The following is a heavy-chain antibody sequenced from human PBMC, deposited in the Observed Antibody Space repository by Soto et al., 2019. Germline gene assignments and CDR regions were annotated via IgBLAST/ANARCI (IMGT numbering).Heavy chain of an antibody. Sequence: ASVKVSCKASGYTFTGYYMHWVRQAPGQGLEWMGWINPNSGGTNYAQKFQGRVTMTRDTSISTAYMELSRLRSDDTAVYYCAIGTPAEYNWFDPWGQGTLVTSPQ. J-gene: IGHJ5*02. CDR2: INPNSGGT. V-gene: IGHV1-2*02. D-gene: IGHD1-1*01. CDR3: AIGTPAEYNWFDP. CDR1: GYTFTGYY.